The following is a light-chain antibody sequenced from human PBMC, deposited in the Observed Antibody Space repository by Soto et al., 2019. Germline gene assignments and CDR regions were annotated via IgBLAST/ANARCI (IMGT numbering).Light chain of an antibody. V-gene: IGLV1-44*01. J-gene: IGLJ2*01. Sequence: QSVLTQPPSASGTPGQRVTISCSGSSSNIESNTVTWYQQLPGTAPKLVIYSNYDRPSGVPDRFSGSTSGTSASLVIRGLQSEDEADYYCAAWVDILNGYVFGDGTKLTVL. CDR2: SNY. CDR3: AAWVDILNGYV. CDR1: SSNIESNT.